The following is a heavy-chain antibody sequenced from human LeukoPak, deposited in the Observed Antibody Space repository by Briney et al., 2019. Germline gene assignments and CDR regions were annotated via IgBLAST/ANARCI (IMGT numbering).Heavy chain of an antibody. CDR3: ARGDPHSGSYYTYFDY. V-gene: IGHV1-69*02. J-gene: IGHJ4*02. CDR2: IIPILGIA. Sequence: SVKVSCKASGGTFSSYTISWVRQAPGQGLEWMGRIIPILGIANYAQKFQGRVTITADKSTSTAYMEPSSLRSEDTAVYYCARGDPHSGSYYTYFDYWGQGTLVTVSS. D-gene: IGHD3-10*01. CDR1: GGTFSSYT.